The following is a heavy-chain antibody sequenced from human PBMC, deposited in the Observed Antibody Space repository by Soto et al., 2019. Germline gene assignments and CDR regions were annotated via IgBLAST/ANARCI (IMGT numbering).Heavy chain of an antibody. Sequence: GGSLRLSCAASGYTFSSYAMHWVRQAPGKGLDWVAVISYDGSNKYYADSVKGRFTISRDNSXXTLYLQMNSLRAEDTAVYYCARDPSPFSGYHRPLDYWGQGTLVTVSS. CDR1: GYTFSSYA. D-gene: IGHD3-22*01. V-gene: IGHV3-30-3*01. J-gene: IGHJ4*02. CDR3: ARDPSPFSGYHRPLDY. CDR2: ISYDGSNK.